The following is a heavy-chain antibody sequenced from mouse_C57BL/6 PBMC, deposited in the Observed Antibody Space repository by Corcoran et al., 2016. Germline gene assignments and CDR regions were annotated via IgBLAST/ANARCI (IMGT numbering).Heavy chain of an antibody. Sequence: QVQLQQSGPELVKPGASVKISCKASGYSFTSYYIHWVKQRPGQGLEWIGWIYPGSGNTKYNEKFKGKATLTADTSSSTAYMQLSSLTSEDSAVYYGARVYYYGSSYEGYAMDYWGQGTSVTVSS. V-gene: IGHV1-66*01. CDR1: GYSFTSYY. CDR3: ARVYYYGSSYEGYAMDY. D-gene: IGHD1-1*01. J-gene: IGHJ4*01. CDR2: IYPGSGNT.